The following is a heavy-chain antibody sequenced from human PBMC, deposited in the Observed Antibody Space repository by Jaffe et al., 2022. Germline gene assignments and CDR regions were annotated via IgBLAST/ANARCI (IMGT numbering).Heavy chain of an antibody. CDR2: INPSGGST. J-gene: IGHJ6*03. Sequence: QVQLVQSGAEVKKPGASVKVSCKASGYTFTSYYMHWVRQAPGQGLEWMGIINPSGGSTSYAQKFQGRVTMTRDTSTSTVYMELSSLRSEDTAVYYCARGPFSYDILTGSYYMDVWGKGTTVTVSS. V-gene: IGHV1-46*01. CDR3: ARGPFSYDILTGSYYMDV. CDR1: GYTFTSYY. D-gene: IGHD3-9*01.